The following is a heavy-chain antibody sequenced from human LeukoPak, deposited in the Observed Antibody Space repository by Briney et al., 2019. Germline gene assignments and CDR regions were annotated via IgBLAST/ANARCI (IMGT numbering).Heavy chain of an antibody. CDR1: GGSFSGYC. CDR3: ARVKGNFDY. D-gene: IGHD3-10*01. CDR2: INHSGST. Sequence: PSETLSLTCAVYGGSFSGYCWSWIRQPPGKGLEWIGEINHSGSTNYNPSLKSRVTISVDTSKNQFSLKLSSVTAADTAVYYCARVKGNFDYWGQGTLVTVSS. V-gene: IGHV4-34*01. J-gene: IGHJ4*02.